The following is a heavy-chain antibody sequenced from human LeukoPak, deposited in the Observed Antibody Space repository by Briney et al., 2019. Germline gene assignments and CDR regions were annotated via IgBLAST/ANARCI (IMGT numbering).Heavy chain of an antibody. D-gene: IGHD6-13*01. CDR3: ARGLSSSWYVNYGMDV. Sequence: ASVKVSCKASGYTFTSYDINWVRQATGQGLEWMGWMNPNSGNTGYAQKFQGRVTMTRNTSMSTAYMELSSLRSEDTAVYYCARGLSSSWYVNYGMDVWGQGTTVTVSS. CDR2: MNPNSGNT. V-gene: IGHV1-8*01. J-gene: IGHJ6*02. CDR1: GYTFTSYD.